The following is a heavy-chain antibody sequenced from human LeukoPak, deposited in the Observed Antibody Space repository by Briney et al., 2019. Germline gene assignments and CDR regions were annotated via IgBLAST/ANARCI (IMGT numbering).Heavy chain of an antibody. J-gene: IGHJ4*02. CDR2: IRYDGSDK. CDR1: GFTFSSYG. D-gene: IGHD7-27*01. Sequence: GGSLRLSCAASGFTFSSYGMHWVRQTPGKGLEGVAFIRYDGSDKYYADSVKGRFTISRDNSKNTLYLQMDSLRAEDTAVYYCAKDLGTSPTPRGYFDYWGQGTLVTVSS. V-gene: IGHV3-30*02. CDR3: AKDLGTSPTPRGYFDY.